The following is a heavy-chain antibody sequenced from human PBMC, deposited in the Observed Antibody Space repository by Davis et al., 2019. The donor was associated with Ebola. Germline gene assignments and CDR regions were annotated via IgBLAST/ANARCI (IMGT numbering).Heavy chain of an antibody. Sequence: GESLKISCKGSGYSFTSYWIGWVRQMPGKGLEWMGIIYPGDSDTRYSPSFQGQVTISADKSISTAYLQWSSLKASDTAMYYCVRAPHRYCSGGSCYFNWFDPWGQGTLVTVSS. CDR3: VRAPHRYCSGGSCYFNWFDP. CDR2: IYPGDSDT. D-gene: IGHD2-15*01. V-gene: IGHV5-51*01. CDR1: GYSFTSYW. J-gene: IGHJ5*02.